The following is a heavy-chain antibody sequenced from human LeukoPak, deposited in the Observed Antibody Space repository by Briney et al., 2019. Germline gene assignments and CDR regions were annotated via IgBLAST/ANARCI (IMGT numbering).Heavy chain of an antibody. Sequence: GGSLRLSCAASGFTFSSYGMHWVRQAPGKGLEWVAFIRYDGSNKYYADSVKGRFTISRDNSKNTLYLQMNSLRAEDTAVYYCAKMPAAVAARVSSGYWGQGTLVTVSS. CDR3: AKMPAAVAARVSSGY. J-gene: IGHJ4*02. D-gene: IGHD2-2*01. CDR1: GFTFSSYG. V-gene: IGHV3-30*02. CDR2: IRYDGSNK.